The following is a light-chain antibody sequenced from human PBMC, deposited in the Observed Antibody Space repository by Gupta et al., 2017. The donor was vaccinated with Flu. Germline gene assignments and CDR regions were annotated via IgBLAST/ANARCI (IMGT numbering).Light chain of an antibody. J-gene: IGLJ2*01. CDR1: SSRKSY. CDR3: SSRYSSDLHPVV. V-gene: IGLV3-19*02. Sequence: SSRKSYSIWYQQKPGGAPLRVIYAKNIRPSGIADRFSGASSSNTSSLIITGGQAEDEDDYYCSSRYSSDLHPVVFGGGTKLTVL. CDR2: AKN.